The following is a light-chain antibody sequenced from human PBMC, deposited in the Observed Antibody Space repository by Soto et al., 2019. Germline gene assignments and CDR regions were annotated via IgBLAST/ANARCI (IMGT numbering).Light chain of an antibody. CDR1: QGINSY. V-gene: IGKV1-9*01. J-gene: IGKJ5*01. Sequence: DIQLTQSPSFLSASVGDRVTITCLASQGINSYLAWYQQKPGKAPKLLIYPASTLQSGVPSRFSGSASGTDFTLTITSLQPEDSATYFCHQLISFPITLGQGTRLEI. CDR3: HQLISFPIT. CDR2: PAS.